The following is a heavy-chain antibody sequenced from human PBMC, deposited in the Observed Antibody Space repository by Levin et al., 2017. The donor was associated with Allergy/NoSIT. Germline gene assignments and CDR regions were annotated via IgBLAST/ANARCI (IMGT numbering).Heavy chain of an antibody. Sequence: SSETLSLICTVSGDSIRSSKYYWGWFRQPPGTGLEWIGTISYSGITYYNPSLQSRVSISVDTSKNHFSLKLTSVTAADTAVYYCASPPANIEYFEHWGQGTLLTVSS. D-gene: IGHD1/OR15-1a*01. V-gene: IGHV4-39*01. CDR2: ISYSGIT. CDR3: ASPPANIEYFEH. J-gene: IGHJ1*01. CDR1: GDSIRSSKYY.